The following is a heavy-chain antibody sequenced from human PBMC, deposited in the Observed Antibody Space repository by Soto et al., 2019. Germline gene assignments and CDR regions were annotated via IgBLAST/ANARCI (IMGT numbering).Heavy chain of an antibody. Sequence: QVQLQQWGAGLLKPSETLSLTCAVSGGSFTGYYGAWIRQSPGKGLEWSGEISHSGTTKYNPSLKSRVTISVDTSKNQFSLKLSSVNAADTGMYYCARNGGNTGYYFDSWGQGTVVTVSS. CDR1: GGSFTGYY. J-gene: IGHJ4*02. CDR3: ARNGGNTGYYFDS. V-gene: IGHV4-34*02. D-gene: IGHD6-25*01. CDR2: ISHSGTT.